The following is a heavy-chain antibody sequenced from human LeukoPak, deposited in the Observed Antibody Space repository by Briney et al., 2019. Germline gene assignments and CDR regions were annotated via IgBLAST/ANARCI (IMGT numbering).Heavy chain of an antibody. D-gene: IGHD6-19*01. J-gene: IGHJ6*02. V-gene: IGHV1-69*04. CDR3: ARLESGDSSGSHQYYYYYYGMDV. CDR2: IIPILGIA. CDR1: GGTFSSYA. Sequence: WASVKVSCKASGGTFSSYAISWVRQAPGQGLEWMGRIIPILGIANYAQKFQGRVTITADKSTSTAYMELSSLRSEDTAVYYCARLESGDSSGSHQYYYYYYGMDVWGQGTTVTVSS.